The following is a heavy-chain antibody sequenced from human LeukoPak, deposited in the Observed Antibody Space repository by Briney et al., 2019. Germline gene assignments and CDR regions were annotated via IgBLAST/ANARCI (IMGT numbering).Heavy chain of an antibody. V-gene: IGHV4-61*10. J-gene: IGHJ4*02. D-gene: IGHD3-10*01. CDR1: DGSINIDTYY. CDR2: IYYSGST. Sequence: SSETLSLTCTVSDGSINIDTYYWSWIRQPAGKGLEWIGYIYYSGSTNYNPSLKSRVTISVDTSKNQFSLKLSSVTAADTAVYYCARGSGYYYGSGSSDYWGQGTLVTVSS. CDR3: ARGSGYYYGSGSSDY.